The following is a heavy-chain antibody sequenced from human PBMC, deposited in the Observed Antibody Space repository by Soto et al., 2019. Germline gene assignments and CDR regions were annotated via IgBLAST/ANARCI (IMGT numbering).Heavy chain of an antibody. CDR2: LIPISGAA. CDR1: GGTFSNYV. CDR3: PRDMPRTVVPYFVF. V-gene: IGHV1-69*06. J-gene: IGHJ4*01. Sequence: SVKVSCKATGGTFSNYVFNGVRQAPGQGLEWMGRLIPISGAANYAQKFQGRITITADKSTSTSYMELSSLRSDDTAVYYCPRDMPRTVVPYFVFWGQGTLVTVSS. D-gene: IGHD2-2*01.